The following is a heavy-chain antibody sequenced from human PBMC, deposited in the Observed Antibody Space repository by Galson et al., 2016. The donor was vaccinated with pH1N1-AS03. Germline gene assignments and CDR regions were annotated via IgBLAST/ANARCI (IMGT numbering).Heavy chain of an antibody. Sequence: SISGYYWSWIRQPAGKGLEWIGRMYTSGSTNYNPSLKSRVTMSVDTSKNQLSLKLSSVTAADTAVYYCATRGEVADRNPTTDSFDSWGQGNVVTVSS. V-gene: IGHV4-4*07. J-gene: IGHJ3*02. D-gene: IGHD3-16*01. CDR3: ATRGEVADRNPTTDSFDS. CDR2: MYTSGST. CDR1: SISGYY.